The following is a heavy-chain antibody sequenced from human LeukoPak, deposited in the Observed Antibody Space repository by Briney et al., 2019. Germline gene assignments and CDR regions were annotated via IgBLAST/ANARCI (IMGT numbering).Heavy chain of an antibody. CDR2: IYYSGST. Sequence: NPSVTLSLTCTVSGGSISSGGYYWSWIRQHPGKGLEWIGYIYYSGSTYYNPSLKSRVTISVDTSKNQFSLKLSSVTAADTAVYYCARSITGTTLPFDYWGQGTLVTVSS. D-gene: IGHD1-20*01. J-gene: IGHJ4*02. CDR3: ARSITGTTLPFDY. V-gene: IGHV4-31*03. CDR1: GGSISSGGYY.